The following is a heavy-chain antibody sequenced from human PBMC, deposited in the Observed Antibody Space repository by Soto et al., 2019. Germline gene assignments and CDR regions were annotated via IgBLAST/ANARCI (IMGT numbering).Heavy chain of an antibody. CDR3: TVGGAGHPFDY. V-gene: IGHV4-59*11. D-gene: IGHD3-16*01. CDR1: GVSITSHY. J-gene: IGHJ4*02. CDR2: IHYSGST. Sequence: QVQLQESGPGLVKPSETLSLTCTVSGVSITSHYWTWIRQPPGKGLEWIGNIHYSGSTNYSPSLKGRVIISLDTSENQSSLKLSSVTTADTAVYYCTVGGAGHPFDYWGQGTLVTVSS.